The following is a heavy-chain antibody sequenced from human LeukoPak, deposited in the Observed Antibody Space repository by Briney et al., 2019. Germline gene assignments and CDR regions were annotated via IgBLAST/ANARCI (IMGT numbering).Heavy chain of an antibody. CDR2: ISNSGRST. V-gene: IGHV3-23*01. Sequence: SGGSLRLSCAASGFTFSRYAMSWVRQAPGKGVEWVSGISNSGRSTYYADPVKGRFTISRDNSKNTLYLQMNSLRAEDTAVYYCAKDRLESWSGFNFGLLDYWGQGALVTVAS. CDR3: AKDRLESWSGFNFGLLDY. D-gene: IGHD3-3*01. CDR1: GFTFSRYA. J-gene: IGHJ4*02.